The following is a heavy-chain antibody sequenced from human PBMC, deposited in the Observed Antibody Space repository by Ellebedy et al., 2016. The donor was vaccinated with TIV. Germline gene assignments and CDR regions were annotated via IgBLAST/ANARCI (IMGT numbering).Heavy chain of an antibody. CDR1: GYTLSNYG. V-gene: IGHV1-46*01. CDR3: ARDVVGPTGLAY. J-gene: IGHJ4*02. D-gene: IGHD2-21*01. CDR2: INPSDGAT. Sequence: ASVKVSXKASGYTLSNYGISWVRLGPGQGLEWIARINPSDGATDYAQYFRGRVTLTRHTSTSTVYMELSSLRSEDTALYYCARDVVGPTGLAYWGQGTLVTVSS.